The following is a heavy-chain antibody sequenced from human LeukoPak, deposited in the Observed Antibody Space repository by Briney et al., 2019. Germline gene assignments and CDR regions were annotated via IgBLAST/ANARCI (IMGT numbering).Heavy chain of an antibody. CDR1: GFTFSSYA. CDR2: ISGSGGAT. Sequence: GGSLRLSCAASGFTFSSYAMSCVRQAPGKGLEWVSAISGSGGATYYADSAKGRFTISRDNSINTVYLQMNSLRADDTAIYYCAGIWGPSSSWPWGFDYWGQGALVTVSP. D-gene: IGHD6-13*01. CDR3: AGIWGPSSSWPWGFDY. J-gene: IGHJ4*02. V-gene: IGHV3-23*01.